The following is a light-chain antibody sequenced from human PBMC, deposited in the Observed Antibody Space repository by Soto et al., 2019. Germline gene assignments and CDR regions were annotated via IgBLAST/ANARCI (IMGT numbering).Light chain of an antibody. V-gene: IGLV2-14*03. CDR2: DVS. CDR1: RTDVADGYDY. CDR3: TSYTSSTHFYV. J-gene: IGLJ1*01. Sequence: QFALTQPASVSGSPGQSIAISCTGVRTDVADGYDYVSWYQQHPGQAPQLIIYDVSNRPSGVSDRFSGSKSGNTASLTISGLQAEDEAEYYCTSYTSSTHFYVFGTGTKVTVL.